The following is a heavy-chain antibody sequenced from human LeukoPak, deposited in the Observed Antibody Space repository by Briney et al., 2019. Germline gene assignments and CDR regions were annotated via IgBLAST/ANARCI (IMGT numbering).Heavy chain of an antibody. V-gene: IGHV1-69*13. J-gene: IGHJ1*01. D-gene: IGHD2-21*01. CDR3: ARDSSEFRSLIPH. CDR1: GGTFISYA. Sequence: GASVKVSYKASGGTFISYAISWVRQAPGQGLEWMGGIIPIFGTANYAQKFQGRVTITADESTSTAYMELSSLRSEDTAVYYCARDSSEFRSLIPHWGQGTLVTVSS. CDR2: IIPIFGTA.